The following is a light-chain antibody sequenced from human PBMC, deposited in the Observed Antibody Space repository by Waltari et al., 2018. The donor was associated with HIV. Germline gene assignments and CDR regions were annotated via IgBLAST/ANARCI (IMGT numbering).Light chain of an antibody. CDR3: ASHAGSKDV. J-gene: IGLJ2*01. Sequence: QSALTQPPSASGSPGQSVTISCTGTSSDFGAYNYVSWFQQHPGKAPKLMIYDVTKRPSGVPDRFSGSKSGNTASLTVSGLQAEDEADYYCASHAGSKDVFGGGTRLTVL. CDR2: DVT. V-gene: IGLV2-8*01. CDR1: SSDFGAYNY.